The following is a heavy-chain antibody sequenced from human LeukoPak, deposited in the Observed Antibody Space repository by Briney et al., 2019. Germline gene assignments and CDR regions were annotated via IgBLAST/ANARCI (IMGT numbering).Heavy chain of an antibody. J-gene: IGHJ5*02. CDR3: ARERGECSSTSCYAHWFDP. CDR1: GFTFSSYG. V-gene: IGHV3-33*01. Sequence: GGSLRLSCAASGFTFSSYGMHWVRQAPGKGLEWVAGIWYDGSNRYYADSVKDRFTISRDNSKNTLYLQINSLRAEDTAVYNCARERGECSSTSCYAHWFDPWGQGTLVTVSS. CDR2: IWYDGSNR. D-gene: IGHD2-2*01.